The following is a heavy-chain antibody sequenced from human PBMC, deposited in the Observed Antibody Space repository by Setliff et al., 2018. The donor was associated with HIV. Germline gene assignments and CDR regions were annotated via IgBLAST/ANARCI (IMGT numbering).Heavy chain of an antibody. J-gene: IGHJ4*02. V-gene: IGHV3-7*01. CDR3: AKDRPHMASALNY. Sequence: PGGSLRLSCAASGFTFSSYEMTWVRQAPGEGLEWVANVNEDGSVKNYVDSVKGRFTISRDNAKNSLYLEMDSLRADDTAIYYCAKDRPHMASALNYWGQGTLVTVSS. CDR1: GFTFSSYE. D-gene: IGHD2-21*01. CDR2: VNEDGSVK.